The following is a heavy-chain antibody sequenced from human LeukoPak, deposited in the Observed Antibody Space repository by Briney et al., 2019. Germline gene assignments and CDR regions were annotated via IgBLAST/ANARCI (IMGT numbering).Heavy chain of an antibody. D-gene: IGHD2-2*01. V-gene: IGHV1-2*02. CDR2: IHPNTGGT. CDR3: ARDHCSANSCYEDYYNGVDV. CDR1: GFTFTGYY. J-gene: IGHJ6*02. Sequence: ASVKVSCKASGFTFTGYYLRWVRQVPVQRHELMQWIHPNTGGTEYAQRFQGRVTMTRDKAISTAYMELSRLRSDDTAVYYCARDHCSANSCYEDYYNGVDVWGQGTTVTVSS.